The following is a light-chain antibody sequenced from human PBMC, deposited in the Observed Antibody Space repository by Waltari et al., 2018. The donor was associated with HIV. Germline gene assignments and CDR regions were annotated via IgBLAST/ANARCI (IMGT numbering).Light chain of an antibody. V-gene: IGKV1-27*01. CDR2: GAS. CDR3: QKSNSAPPYT. Sequence: DIQMTQSPSSLSASVGDRVTITSRASQGISKSLAWYQQKPGKVPELLIYGASTLQSGVPSRFSGSGSGTDFTLTISSLQPEDVATYYCQKSNSAPPYTFGQGTKLEIK. CDR1: QGISKS. J-gene: IGKJ2*01.